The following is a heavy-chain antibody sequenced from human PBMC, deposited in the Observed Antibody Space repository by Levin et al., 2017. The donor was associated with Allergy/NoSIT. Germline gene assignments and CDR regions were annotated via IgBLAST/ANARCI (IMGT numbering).Heavy chain of an antibody. CDR2: IYPGDSDT. D-gene: IGHD6-13*01. V-gene: IGHV5-51*01. Sequence: GGSLRLSCQGSGYSFTSYWIGWVRQMPGKGLEWMGIIYPGDSDTSYSPSFQGQVTISADNSINTPYLQRSSLKATDTANYYCAGPGTRYFSYYIDVWGKGTTVTVSS. J-gene: IGHJ6*03. CDR1: GYSFTSYW. CDR3: AGPGTRYFSYYIDV.